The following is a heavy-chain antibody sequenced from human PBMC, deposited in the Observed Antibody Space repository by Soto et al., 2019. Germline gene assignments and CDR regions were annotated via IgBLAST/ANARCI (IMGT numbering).Heavy chain of an antibody. V-gene: IGHV4-59*02. Sequence: SETLSLTCTVSGAYGNNVYWTWIRQYAGKGLECIGYISYSGTINYNPSFRSRVSMSLDTSKNQFYLRLSSVAAADTAFYYCARVIGGRKLFDYLGQGTLVTAPQ. CDR1: GAYGNNVY. CDR2: ISYSGTI. CDR3: ARVIGGRKLFDY. D-gene: IGHD3-16*01. J-gene: IGHJ4*02.